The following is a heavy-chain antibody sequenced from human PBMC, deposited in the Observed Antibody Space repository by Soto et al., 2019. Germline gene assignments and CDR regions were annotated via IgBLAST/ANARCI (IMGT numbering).Heavy chain of an antibody. J-gene: IGHJ4*02. CDR2: IAGEGIST. CDR3: IRDLRSGDF. D-gene: IGHD6-19*01. Sequence: EVQLVESGGGLVQPGGSLRLSCAAPGFTFSRYWMHWVRQAPGKGLVWVSRIAGEGISTNYADSVKGRFTASRDNAKNTVYLEMSSLRAEDTAVYYCIRDLRSGDFWGQGTLVTVSS. CDR1: GFTFSRYW. V-gene: IGHV3-74*01.